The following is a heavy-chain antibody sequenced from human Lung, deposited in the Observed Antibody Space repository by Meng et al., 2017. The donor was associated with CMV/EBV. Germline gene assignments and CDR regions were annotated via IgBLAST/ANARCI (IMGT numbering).Heavy chain of an antibody. D-gene: IGHD3-3*01. V-gene: IGHV4-61*01. CDR3: ARDLAKNWNYFDY. CDR1: GGSVSSGNYS. Sequence: GGSVSSGNYSWSWIRQSPGKGLGWIGYIYYSGTTNYNPSLKSRVTIAVDTSKNQFSLKLSSVTAADTAVYYCARDLAKNWNYFDYWGQGTLVTVSS. J-gene: IGHJ4*02. CDR2: IYYSGTT.